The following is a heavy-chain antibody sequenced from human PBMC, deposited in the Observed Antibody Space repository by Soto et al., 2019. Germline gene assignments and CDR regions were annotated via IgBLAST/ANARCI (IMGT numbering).Heavy chain of an antibody. CDR1: GFTFSNYA. CDR3: AKRATVTYFDY. CDR2: ISGSGGST. D-gene: IGHD1-1*01. V-gene: IGHV3-23*01. Sequence: EVQLLESGGGLVQPGGSLRLSCAAAGFTFSNYAMHWVRQAPRKGLVWVSVISGSGGSTYYADSVKGRFTISRDSSLITLYLQMISLRAEDTAVYYCAKRATVTYFDYWGQGTLVTVSS. J-gene: IGHJ4*02.